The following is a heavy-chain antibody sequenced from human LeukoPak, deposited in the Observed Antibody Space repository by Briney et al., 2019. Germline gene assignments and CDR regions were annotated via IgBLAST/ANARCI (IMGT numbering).Heavy chain of an antibody. Sequence: PGGSLRLSCAASGFTFSSYSMNWVRQAPGKGLEWVSSISSSSSYIYYADSVKGRLTISRDNAKNSLYLQMNSLRAEDTAVYYCARDTDSYYDYVWGSYRYPNWFDPWGQGTLVTVSS. CDR1: GFTFSSYS. CDR3: ARDTDSYYDYVWGSYRYPNWFDP. D-gene: IGHD3-16*02. CDR2: ISSSSSYI. V-gene: IGHV3-21*01. J-gene: IGHJ5*02.